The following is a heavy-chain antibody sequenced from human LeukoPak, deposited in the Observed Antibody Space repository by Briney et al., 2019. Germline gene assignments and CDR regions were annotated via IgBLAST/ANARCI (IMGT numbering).Heavy chain of an antibody. CDR3: ARHYCSSTSCYVSDHYYYYMDV. D-gene: IGHD2-2*01. J-gene: IGHJ6*03. V-gene: IGHV4-39*01. Sequence: SETLSLTCTVSGGSISSSSYYWGWIRQPPGKGLEWIGIFYYSRSTYYNPSLKSRVTISVDASKNQFSLKLSSVTAADTAVYYCARHYCSSTSCYVSDHYYYYMDVWGKGTTVTVSS. CDR2: FYYSRST. CDR1: GGSISSSSYY.